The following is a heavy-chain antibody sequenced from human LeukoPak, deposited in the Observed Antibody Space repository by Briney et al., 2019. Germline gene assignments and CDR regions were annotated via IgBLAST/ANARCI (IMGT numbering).Heavy chain of an antibody. Sequence: PSETLSLTCAVYGGSFSGYYWSWIRQPPGKGLEWIGEINHSGSTNYTPSLKSRVTISVDTSKNQFSLKLSSVTAADTAVYYCARLLRRSVVGATLYFDYWGQGTLVTVSS. V-gene: IGHV4-34*01. D-gene: IGHD1-26*01. J-gene: IGHJ4*02. CDR3: ARLLRRSVVGATLYFDY. CDR2: INHSGST. CDR1: GGSFSGYY.